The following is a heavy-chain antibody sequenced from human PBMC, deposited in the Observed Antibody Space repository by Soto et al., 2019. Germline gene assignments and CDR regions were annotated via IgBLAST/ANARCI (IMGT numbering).Heavy chain of an antibody. Sequence: PSETLSVTCAVSGGSISSGGYSWSGLRQAPGKGLEWIGYMYHSGSTYYNPSLQSRVTISVDRSKNQLSLKLSSVTAAVTAVYYCARGELGTTTDALNIWGQGTMVT. CDR3: ARGELGTTTDALNI. CDR1: GGSISSGGYS. D-gene: IGHD1-7*01. J-gene: IGHJ3*02. V-gene: IGHV4-30-2*01. CDR2: MYHSGST.